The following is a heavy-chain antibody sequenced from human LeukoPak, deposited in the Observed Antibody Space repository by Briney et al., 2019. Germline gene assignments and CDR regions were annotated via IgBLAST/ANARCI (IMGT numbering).Heavy chain of an antibody. D-gene: IGHD3-10*01. CDR3: AVYGSGSYRYYYYYMDV. J-gene: IGHJ6*03. Sequence: ASVKVSCKVSGYTLTELSMHWVRQAPGKGLEWMGGFDPEDGETIYAQKFQGRVTMTEDTSTDTAYMELSSLRSEDTAVYYCAVYGSGSYRYYYYYMDVWGKGTTVTVSS. CDR1: GYTLTELS. V-gene: IGHV1-24*01. CDR2: FDPEDGET.